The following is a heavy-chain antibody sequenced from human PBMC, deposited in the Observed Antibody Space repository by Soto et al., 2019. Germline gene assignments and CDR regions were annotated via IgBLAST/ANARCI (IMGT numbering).Heavy chain of an antibody. Sequence: PGGSLRLYCAASGFTFSSYAMSWVRQAPGKGLEWVSAISGSGGSTYYTDSVKGRFTISRDNSKNTLYLQMSSLRAEDTAVYYCVKDLRGSGSYSRPFEYFQLWGQGTLVTVSS. V-gene: IGHV3-23*01. CDR2: ISGSGGST. CDR3: VKDLRGSGSYSRPFEYFQL. D-gene: IGHD3-10*01. J-gene: IGHJ1*01. CDR1: GFTFSSYA.